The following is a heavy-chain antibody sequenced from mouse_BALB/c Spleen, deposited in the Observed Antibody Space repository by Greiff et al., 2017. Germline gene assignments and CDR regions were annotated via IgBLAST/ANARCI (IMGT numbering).Heavy chain of an antibody. D-gene: IGHD1-1*01. CDR2: IDPENGDT. CDR3: NALFITTVVADY. Sequence: EVQLQQSGAELVRSGASVKLSCTASGFNIKDYYMHWVKQRPEQGLEWIGWIDPENGDTEYAPKFQGKATMTADTSSNTAYLQLSSLTSEDTAVYYCNALFITTVVADYWGQGTTLTVSS. CDR1: GFNIKDYY. J-gene: IGHJ2*01. V-gene: IGHV14-4*02.